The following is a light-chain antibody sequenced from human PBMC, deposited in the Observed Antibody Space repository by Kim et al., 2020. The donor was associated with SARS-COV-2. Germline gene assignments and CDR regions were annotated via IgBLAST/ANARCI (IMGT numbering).Light chain of an antibody. CDR3: AVWDDSLSGWV. J-gene: IGLJ3*02. CDR1: SSNIGSSL. CDR2: RND. V-gene: IGLV1-47*01. Sequence: QSVLTQSPSVSGTPGQRVTISCSGSSSNIGSSLIYWYQQLPGTVPKRLIYRNDQRPSGVPDRFSGSKSGTSASLAISGLRSEDEADYYCAVWDDSLSGWVFGGGTKVTVL.